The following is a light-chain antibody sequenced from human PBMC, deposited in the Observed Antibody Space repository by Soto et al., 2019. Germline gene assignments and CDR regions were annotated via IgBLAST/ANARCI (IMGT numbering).Light chain of an antibody. CDR1: SSDVGSYNL. J-gene: IGLJ1*01. V-gene: IGLV2-23*01. Sequence: QSALTQPASVSGSPGHSITISCTGTSSDVGSYNLVSWYQQDPGKAPKLMIYEGSKRPSGVSNRFSASKSGNTASLTISGLQAEDEADYYCCSYAGSSSYVFGTGTKVTVL. CDR2: EGS. CDR3: CSYAGSSSYV.